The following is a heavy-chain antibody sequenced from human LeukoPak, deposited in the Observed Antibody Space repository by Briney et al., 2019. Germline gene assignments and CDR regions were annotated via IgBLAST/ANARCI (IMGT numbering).Heavy chain of an antibody. V-gene: IGHV3-21*01. CDR2: IRSSSSYI. D-gene: IGHD3-9*01. J-gene: IGHJ4*02. CDR1: GFTFSSYS. Sequence: GGSLRLSCAASGFTFSSYSMNWVRQAPGKGLEWFSSIRSSSSYIYYADSVKGRFTISRDNAKNSLYLQMNSLRAEDTAVYYCARDYYDILTGYYVPESFDYWGQGTLVTVSS. CDR3: ARDYYDILTGYYVPESFDY.